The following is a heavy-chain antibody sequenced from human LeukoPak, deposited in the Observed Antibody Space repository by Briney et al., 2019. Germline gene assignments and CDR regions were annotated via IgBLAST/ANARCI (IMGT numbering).Heavy chain of an antibody. D-gene: IGHD2-2*01. J-gene: IGHJ3*02. CDR3: TTVIVVVPAAISDALDI. Sequence: GGSLRLSCAASGFTFSNAWMSWVRQAPGKGLEWVGRIKSKTDGGTTDYAAPVKGRFTISRDDSKNTLYLQMNSLKTEDTAVYYCTTVIVVVPAAISDALDIWGQGTMVTVSS. CDR2: IKSKTDGGTT. V-gene: IGHV3-15*01. CDR1: GFTFSNAW.